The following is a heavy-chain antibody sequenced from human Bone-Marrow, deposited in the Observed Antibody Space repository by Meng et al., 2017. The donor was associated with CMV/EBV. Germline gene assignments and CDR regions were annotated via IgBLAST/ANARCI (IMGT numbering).Heavy chain of an antibody. Sequence: GESLKISCAASGFTFIIYWMSWVRQAPGKGLEWVGRIKSRTDGGTTDYAAPVKGRFTISRDDSKNTLYLQMNSLKTEDTAVYYCTTEWELLGTYFDYWGQGTLVTVSS. CDR2: IKSRTDGGTT. J-gene: IGHJ4*02. V-gene: IGHV3-15*01. D-gene: IGHD1-26*01. CDR3: TTEWELLGTYFDY. CDR1: GFTFIIYW.